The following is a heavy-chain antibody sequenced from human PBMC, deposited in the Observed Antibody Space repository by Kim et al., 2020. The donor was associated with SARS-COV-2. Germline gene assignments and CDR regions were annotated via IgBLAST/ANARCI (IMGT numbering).Heavy chain of an antibody. J-gene: IGHJ6*02. CDR2: IYPGDSDT. Sequence: GESLKISCKGSGYSFTSYWIGWVRHMPGKGLEWMGIIYPGDSDTRYSPSFQGQVTISADKSISTAYLQWSSLKASDTAMYYCARQLAAAGNYYYYGMDVWGQGTTVTVSS. CDR3: ARQLAAAGNYYYYGMDV. CDR1: GYSFTSYW. D-gene: IGHD6-13*01. V-gene: IGHV5-51*01.